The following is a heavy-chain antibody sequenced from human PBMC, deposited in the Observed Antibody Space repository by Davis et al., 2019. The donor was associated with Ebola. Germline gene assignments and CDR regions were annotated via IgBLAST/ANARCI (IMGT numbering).Heavy chain of an antibody. CDR3: ASNSSSSAAFDY. J-gene: IGHJ4*02. V-gene: IGHV4-59*11. CDR2: IYSSGYRFDSGNT. CDR1: GGSISSLY. D-gene: IGHD6-6*01. Sequence: PSETLSLTCTVSGGSISSLYWSWVRQTPGQGLEWIGNIYSSGYRFDSGNTNYNPSLKSRVTISIDTSRKQFSLKLNSVTAADTGLYYCASNSSSSAAFDYWGQGILVTVSS.